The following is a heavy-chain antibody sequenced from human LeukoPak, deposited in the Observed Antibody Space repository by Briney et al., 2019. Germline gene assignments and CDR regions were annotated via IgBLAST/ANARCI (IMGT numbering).Heavy chain of an antibody. Sequence: GGSLRLSCAASGFTFSSYEMNWVRQAPGKGLEWVAFIRYDGSNEYYGDSVKGRFTISRDDSKNTLYLQMNSLRADDTAVYYCARGARLGYASGWYHGIWGQGTMVTVSS. V-gene: IGHV3-30*02. J-gene: IGHJ3*02. CDR1: GFTFSSYE. CDR2: IRYDGSNE. CDR3: ARGARLGYASGWYHGI. D-gene: IGHD6-19*01.